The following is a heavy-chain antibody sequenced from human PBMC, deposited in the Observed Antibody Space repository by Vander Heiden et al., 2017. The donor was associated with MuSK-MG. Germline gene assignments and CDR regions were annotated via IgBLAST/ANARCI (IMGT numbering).Heavy chain of an antibody. CDR1: GFTFDDYG. D-gene: IGHD3-22*01. V-gene: IGHV3-20*04. CDR3: ARLSYYDSSGSTYAFDI. Sequence: EVQLVESGGGVVRPGGSLRLSCAASGFTFDDYGMSWVRQAPGKGLEWVSGINWNGGSTGYADSVKGRVTISRDNAKNSLYLQMNSLRAEDTALYYCARLSYYDSSGSTYAFDIWGQGTMVTVSS. J-gene: IGHJ3*02. CDR2: INWNGGST.